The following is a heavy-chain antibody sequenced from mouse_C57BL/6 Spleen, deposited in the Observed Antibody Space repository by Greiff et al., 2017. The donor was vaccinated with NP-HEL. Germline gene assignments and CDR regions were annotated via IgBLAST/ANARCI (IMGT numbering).Heavy chain of an antibody. Sequence: VQLQQSGPELVQPGASVKISCKASGYSFTDYNMNWVKQSNGKSLERIGVINPNDGTTSYNQKFKVKATWTVNQSSSAAYMQLNSLTSEDSAVYYCARNDFGYDGGRPYYAMYYWGQVTSVTVSS. CDR3: ARNDFGYDGGRPYYAMYY. V-gene: IGHV1-39*01. J-gene: IGHJ4*01. CDR2: INPNDGTT. D-gene: IGHD2-2*01. CDR1: GYSFTDYN.